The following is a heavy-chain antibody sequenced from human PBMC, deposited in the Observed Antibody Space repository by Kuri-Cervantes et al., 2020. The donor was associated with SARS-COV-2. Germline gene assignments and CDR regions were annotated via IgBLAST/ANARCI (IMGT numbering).Heavy chain of an antibody. Sequence: GGSLRLSCAASGFTFSSYGMNWVRQAPGKGLEWVAFIRYDGSNKYYADSVKGRFTISRDNAKNSLYLQMNSLRAEDTAVYYCARDRGIVVVPAAIWFDPWGQGTLVTVSS. J-gene: IGHJ5*02. V-gene: IGHV3-30*02. CDR2: IRYDGSNK. CDR3: ARDRGIVVVPAAIWFDP. D-gene: IGHD2-2*01. CDR1: GFTFSSYG.